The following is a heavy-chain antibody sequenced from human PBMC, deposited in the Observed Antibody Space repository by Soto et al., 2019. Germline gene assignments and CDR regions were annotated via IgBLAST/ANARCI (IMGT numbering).Heavy chain of an antibody. CDR2: IIPIFGTA. J-gene: IGHJ6*02. CDR1: GGTFSTYA. V-gene: IGHV1-69*01. CDR3: ARAAYSYGTAYLSYYYGMDV. D-gene: IGHD5-18*01. Sequence: QVQLVQSGAEVKKPGSSVKVSCKDSGGTFSTYAISWVRQAPGQGLEWVGGIIPIFGTANYAQKFQGRVTITADESTGTAYMELSSLRSEDTAVYYCARAAYSYGTAYLSYYYGMDVWGQGTTVTVSS.